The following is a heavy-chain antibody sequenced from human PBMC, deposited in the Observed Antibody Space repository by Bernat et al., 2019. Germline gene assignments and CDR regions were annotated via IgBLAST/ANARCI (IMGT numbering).Heavy chain of an antibody. D-gene: IGHD4-23*01. J-gene: IGHJ4*02. CDR3: ARDPTDYGGFDY. CDR1: GFTFSSYG. V-gene: IGHV3-33*01. Sequence: QVQLVESGGGVVQPGRSLRLSCAASGFTFSSYGMHWVRQAPGKGLEWVAVIWYDGSNKYYADSVKGRFTISRDNSKNTLYLKMNSLRAEDTAVYYCARDPTDYGGFDYWGQGTLVTVSS. CDR2: IWYDGSNK.